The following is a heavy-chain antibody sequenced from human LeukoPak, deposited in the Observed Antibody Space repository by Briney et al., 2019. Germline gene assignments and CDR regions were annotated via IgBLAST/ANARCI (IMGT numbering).Heavy chain of an antibody. CDR1: GFTFSSYW. CDR2: IKQDGSEK. D-gene: IGHD3-22*01. CDR3: ARERYYDSSGYHWFDP. J-gene: IGHJ5*02. V-gene: IGHV3-7*01. Sequence: PGGSLRLSCAASGFTFSSYWMSWVRQAPGKGLEWVANIKQDGSEKYYVDSVKGRFTISRDNAKNSLYLQMNSLRAEDTAVYYCARERYYDSSGYHWFDPWGQGTLVTVSS.